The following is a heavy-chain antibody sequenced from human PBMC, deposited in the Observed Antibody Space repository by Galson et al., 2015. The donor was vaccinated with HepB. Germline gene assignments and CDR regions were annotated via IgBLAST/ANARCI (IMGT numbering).Heavy chain of an antibody. V-gene: IGHV1-3*01. J-gene: IGHJ1*01. Sequence: SVKVSCKASGYTFTSYAMHWVRQAPGQRLEWMGWINAGNGNTKYSQKFQGRVTITRDTSASTAYMELSSLRSEDTAVYYCARAHVWSGYFQHWGQGTLVTVSS. CDR3: ARAHVWSGYFQH. CDR1: GYTFTSYA. D-gene: IGHD3-3*02. CDR2: INAGNGNT.